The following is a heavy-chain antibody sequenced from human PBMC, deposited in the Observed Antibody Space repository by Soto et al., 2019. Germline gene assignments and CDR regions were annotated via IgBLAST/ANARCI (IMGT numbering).Heavy chain of an antibody. CDR2: IYYSGST. CDR1: GGSISSGGYC. CDR3: ASKTSDYGDYSLHFQH. Sequence: QVQLQESGPGLVKPSQTLSFTCTVSGGSISSGGYCWSWIRQHPGKGLEWIGYIYYSGSTYYNPSLKSRVTISVDTSKNQFSLKLSSVTAADTAVYYCASKTSDYGDYSLHFQHWGQGTLVTVSS. V-gene: IGHV4-31*03. J-gene: IGHJ1*01. D-gene: IGHD4-17*01.